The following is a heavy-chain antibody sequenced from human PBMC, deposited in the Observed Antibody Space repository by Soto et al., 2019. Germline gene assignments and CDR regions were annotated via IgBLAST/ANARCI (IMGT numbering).Heavy chain of an antibody. CDR3: ARDLDYYGSGNYYNRIDY. Sequence: QVQLVQSGAEVKKPGSSVKVSCKVSGGPFSDYAVSWVRQAPGQGLEWMGGIIPMFGRANYAQKFQGRVTITADESTTTAYMELSSLRSEDTAVYYCARDLDYYGSGNYYNRIDYWGQGTLVTVSS. CDR2: IIPMFGRA. J-gene: IGHJ4*02. CDR1: GGPFSDYA. V-gene: IGHV1-69*01. D-gene: IGHD3-10*01.